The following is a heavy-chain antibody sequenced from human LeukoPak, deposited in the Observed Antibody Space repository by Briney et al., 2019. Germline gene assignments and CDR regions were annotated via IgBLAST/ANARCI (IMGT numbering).Heavy chain of an antibody. V-gene: IGHV4-59*01. J-gene: IGHJ3*02. D-gene: IGHD3-10*01. Sequence: SETLSLTCTVSGGSISSYYWSWIRQPPGKGLEWIGYIYYSGSTNYNPSLKSRVTISVDTSKNQFSLKLSSVTAADTAVYYCAREIGVGRTYAFDIWGQGTMVTVSS. CDR1: GGSISSYY. CDR2: IYYSGST. CDR3: AREIGVGRTYAFDI.